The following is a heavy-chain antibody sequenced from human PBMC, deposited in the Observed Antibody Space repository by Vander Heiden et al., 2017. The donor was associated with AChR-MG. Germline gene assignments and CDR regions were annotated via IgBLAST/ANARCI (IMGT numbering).Heavy chain of an antibody. CDR3: ARGRGFGVLSY. Sequence: QVQLQQWGAGLVKPSETLSLTCAVYGGSFSGDYWSLLRQPPGKRLEWIGEINHSGSTNYNPSLKSRVTISVDTSKNQFSLKLRSVTAADTAVYYCARGRGFGVLSYWGQGTLVTVSS. J-gene: IGHJ4*02. CDR1: GGSFSGDY. CDR2: INHSGST. D-gene: IGHD6-6*01. V-gene: IGHV4-34*01.